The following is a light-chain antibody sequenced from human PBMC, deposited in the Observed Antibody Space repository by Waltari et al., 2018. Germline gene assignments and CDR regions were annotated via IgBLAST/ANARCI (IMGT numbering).Light chain of an antibody. CDR2: VNSDGSQ. Sequence: QLVLTQSPSASASLGASVKLTCTLSSGHSSNVIAWHQQQPEKGPRFLMKVNSDGSQSKGDKIPDRCSGSSSGAEHYLTISSLQSEDEADYYCQTGGHGTWVFGGGTKLTVL. CDR3: QTGGHGTWV. V-gene: IGLV4-69*01. J-gene: IGLJ3*02. CDR1: SGHSSNV.